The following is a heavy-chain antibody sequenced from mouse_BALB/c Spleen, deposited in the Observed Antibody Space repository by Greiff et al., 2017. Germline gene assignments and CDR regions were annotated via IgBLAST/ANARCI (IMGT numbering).Heavy chain of an antibody. D-gene: IGHD2-1*01. CDR1: GYSITSDYA. J-gene: IGHJ4*01. Sequence: EVQLVESGPGLVKPSQSLSLTCTVTGYSITSDYAWNWIRQFPGNKLEWMGYISYSGSTSYNPSLKSRISITRDTSKNQFFLQLNSVTTEDTATYYCARGNYVRYYAMDYWGQGTSVTVSS. V-gene: IGHV3-2*02. CDR3: ARGNYVRYYAMDY. CDR2: ISYSGST.